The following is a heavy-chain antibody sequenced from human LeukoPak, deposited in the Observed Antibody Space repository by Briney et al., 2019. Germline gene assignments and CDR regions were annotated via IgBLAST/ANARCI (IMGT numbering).Heavy chain of an antibody. CDR3: AKVKELISWYYFDY. V-gene: IGHV3-23*01. J-gene: IGHJ4*02. CDR2: ISGSADNT. Sequence: GGSLRLSCAASGFTFSSYAMSWVRQAPGKGLEWVSGISGSADNTYYADAVKGRFTISRDNSKSTLYLQMNSLRAEDTALYYCAKVKELISWYYFDYWGQGTLVTVSS. D-gene: IGHD2-21*01. CDR1: GFTFSSYA.